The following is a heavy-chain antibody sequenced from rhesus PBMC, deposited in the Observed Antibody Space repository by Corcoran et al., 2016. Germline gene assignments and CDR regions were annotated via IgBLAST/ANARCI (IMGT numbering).Heavy chain of an antibody. CDR2: IYDSGGNT. D-gene: IGHD3-9*01. CDR1: GASISSNY. Sequence: VKPSETLPLTCAVSGASISSNYWSWIRQAPGKGLEWIGRIYDSGGNTDYNPSLKSRVTISIDTSKNQFSLKLRSVTAADTAVYYCARRRDEDDYGYYFLDSWGQGVLVTVAS. CDR3: ARRRDEDDYGYYFLDS. J-gene: IGHJ4*01. V-gene: IGHV4S2*01.